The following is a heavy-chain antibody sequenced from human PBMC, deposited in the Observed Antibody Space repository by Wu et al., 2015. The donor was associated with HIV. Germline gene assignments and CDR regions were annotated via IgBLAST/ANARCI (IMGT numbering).Heavy chain of an antibody. CDR3: ARSFSETSSWYNRPLNAFEI. V-gene: IGHV1-69*12. CDR2: IITIFGIA. CDR1: GGTFSNYA. Sequence: QVRLVQFGGEVKRPGSSVKVSCKASGGTFSNYAITWVRQAPGQGLEWMGGIITIFGIANYAQKFQDRVTILADASTSTAYMEVSSLRSEDTAVYYCARSFSETSSWYNRPLNAFEIWGQGTMVTVSS. D-gene: IGHD6-13*01. J-gene: IGHJ3*02.